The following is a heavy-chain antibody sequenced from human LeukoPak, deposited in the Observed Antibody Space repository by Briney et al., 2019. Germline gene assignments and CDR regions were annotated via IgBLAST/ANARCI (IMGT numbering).Heavy chain of an antibody. Sequence: GGSLRLSCAASGFTFSSYSMNWVRQAPGKGLEWVSYISSSGSTIYYADSVKGRFTISRDNSKNTLFLQMNSLRAEDTAVYYCAKGAMVRGVLDYWGQGTLVTVSS. CDR2: ISSSGSTI. J-gene: IGHJ4*02. D-gene: IGHD3-10*01. CDR1: GFTFSSYS. CDR3: AKGAMVRGVLDY. V-gene: IGHV3-48*01.